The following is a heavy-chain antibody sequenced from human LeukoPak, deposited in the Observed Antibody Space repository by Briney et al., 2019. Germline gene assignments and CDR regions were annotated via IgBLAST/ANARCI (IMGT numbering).Heavy chain of an antibody. CDR2: ITHNGGT. V-gene: IGHV4-34*01. Sequence: PSETLSLICAVYGGSFRGYFWGWVRQTPGKGLEWLGEITHNGGTNYMPSLSGRVSVLQDVTKSQFSLKLSSEPAADTGVYYCARGNSGSHWGDHYFYMDFWGKGTTVIVSS. D-gene: IGHD1-26*01. CDR1: GGSFRGYF. J-gene: IGHJ6*03. CDR3: ARGNSGSHWGDHYFYMDF.